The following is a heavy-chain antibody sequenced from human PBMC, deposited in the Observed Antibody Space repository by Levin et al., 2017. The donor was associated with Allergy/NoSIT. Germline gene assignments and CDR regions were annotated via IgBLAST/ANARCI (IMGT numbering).Heavy chain of an antibody. J-gene: IGHJ4*02. CDR1: GGSISGTTKF. CDR2: LYYNGNT. D-gene: IGHD4-17*01. V-gene: IGHV4-39*01. Sequence: SSETLSLTCSVSGGSISGTTKFWGWIRRPPGRGLEWIGSLYYNGNTYYNPSLRSRVTLSVDTSKNQFSLNLASVTAADTAVYYCARSRGYGDYYFDYWGQGTLVTVSS. CDR3: ARSRGYGDYYFDY.